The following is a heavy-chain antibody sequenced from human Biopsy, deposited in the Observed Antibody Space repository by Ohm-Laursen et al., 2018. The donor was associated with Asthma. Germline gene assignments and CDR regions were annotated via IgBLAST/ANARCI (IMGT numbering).Heavy chain of an antibody. CDR3: ARTYYDFLTGQVKDAFGV. Sequence: ASVKVSCKASGYNFISFAIHWVRQAPGQRLEWMSWVNTGNGDTKYSQKFQGRVTITRDTSASTAYMELRSLRSEDTATYYCARTYYDFLTGQVKDAFGVWGQGTMVTVSS. CDR2: VNTGNGDT. V-gene: IGHV1-3*04. CDR1: GYNFISFA. J-gene: IGHJ3*01. D-gene: IGHD3-9*01.